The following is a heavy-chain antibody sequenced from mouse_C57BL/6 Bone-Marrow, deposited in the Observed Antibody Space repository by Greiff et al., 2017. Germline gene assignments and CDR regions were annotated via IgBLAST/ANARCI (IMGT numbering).Heavy chain of an antibody. CDR3: AHGSSSAWFAY. Sequence: EVKLEESGGDLVKPGGSLKLSCAASGFTFSSYGMSWVRQTPDKRLEWVATISSGGSYTYYPDSVKGRFTISRDNAKNTLYLQMSSLKSEDTAMYYCAHGSSSAWFAYWGQGTLVTVSA. V-gene: IGHV5-6*02. CDR2: ISSGGSYT. D-gene: IGHD1-1*01. CDR1: GFTFSSYG. J-gene: IGHJ3*01.